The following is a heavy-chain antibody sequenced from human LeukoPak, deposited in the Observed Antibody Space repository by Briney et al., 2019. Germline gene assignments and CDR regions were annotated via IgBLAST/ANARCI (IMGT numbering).Heavy chain of an antibody. CDR3: AREVVLTGTSVFDF. J-gene: IGHJ4*02. Sequence: GGSLRLSCVASGFTFSSSWLHWVRQAPGKGLVWVSRMNNDVSTINYADSVKGRFTISRDNAKNTLYLQMNSLRAEDAAVYYCAREVVLTGTSVFDFWGQGTVVTVSS. CDR2: MNNDVSTI. D-gene: IGHD2-21*02. CDR1: GFTFSSSW. V-gene: IGHV3-74*01.